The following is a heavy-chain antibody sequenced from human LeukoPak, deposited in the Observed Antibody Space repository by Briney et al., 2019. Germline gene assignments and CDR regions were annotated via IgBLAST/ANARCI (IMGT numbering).Heavy chain of an antibody. J-gene: IGHJ5*02. V-gene: IGHV3-33*01. CDR1: GFTFSSYG. Sequence: GGSLRLSCAASGFTFSSYGMHWVRPAPGQGLEWVAVIWYDGSNKYYADSVKGRFTISRDNSKNTLYLQMNSLRAEDTAVYYCARGRRYCSSTSCYFWFDPWGQGTLVTVSS. CDR2: IWYDGSNK. CDR3: ARGRRYCSSTSCYFWFDP. D-gene: IGHD2-2*01.